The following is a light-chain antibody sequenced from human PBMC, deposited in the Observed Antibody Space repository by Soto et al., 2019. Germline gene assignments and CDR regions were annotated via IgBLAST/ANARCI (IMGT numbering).Light chain of an antibody. Sequence: QSVLTQPASVSGSPGQSITVSCTGTSSDVGGYNFVSWYQQHPGKAPKLMIYEFSNRPAGVSNRFSGSKSGNTASLTISGLQPEDEADYYCNSYTRSGYVFGAGTKVTVL. CDR3: NSYTRSGYV. CDR1: SSDVGGYNF. CDR2: EFS. V-gene: IGLV2-14*01. J-gene: IGLJ1*01.